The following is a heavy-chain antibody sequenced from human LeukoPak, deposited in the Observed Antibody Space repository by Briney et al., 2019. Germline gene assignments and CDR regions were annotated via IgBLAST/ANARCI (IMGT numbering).Heavy chain of an antibody. CDR1: GFTFSSYA. D-gene: IGHD6-13*01. Sequence: GGSLRLSCVASGFTFSSYAMHWVRQAPGKGLEWVAVISYDGSNKYYADSVKGRFTISRDNSKNTLYLQMNSLRAEDTAVYYCARGAGGQQLVLYFQHWGQGTLVTVSS. V-gene: IGHV3-30*04. J-gene: IGHJ1*01. CDR3: ARGAGGQQLVLYFQH. CDR2: ISYDGSNK.